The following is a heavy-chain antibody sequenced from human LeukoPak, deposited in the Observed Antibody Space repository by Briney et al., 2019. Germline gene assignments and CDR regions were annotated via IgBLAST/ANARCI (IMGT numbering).Heavy chain of an antibody. CDR3: ARVTGSIDY. D-gene: IGHD1-26*01. CDR2: MNPKSGNT. J-gene: IGHJ4*02. CDR1: GYTFTSYD. Sequence: ASLRVSCKASGYTFTSYDINWVRQATGQGLEWMGWMNPKSGNTGYAQKFQGRVTMTRDTSISTAYTELGSLRSEDTAVYYCARVTGSIDYWGQGTLVTVSS. V-gene: IGHV1-8*01.